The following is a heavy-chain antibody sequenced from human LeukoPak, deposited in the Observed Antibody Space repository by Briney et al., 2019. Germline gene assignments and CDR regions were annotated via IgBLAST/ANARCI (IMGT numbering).Heavy chain of an antibody. Sequence: HSGGSLRLSCVGSDFTFANYAMTWVRLTPGKRLEWVSSIKGSGSYAMYADSVSGRFTTSRDNSRNTIFLQMASLRAEDTAIYYCGRDPNGDYIGAFEFWGLGTLVSVSS. CDR1: DFTFANYA. CDR3: GRDPNGDYIGAFEF. J-gene: IGHJ3*01. V-gene: IGHV3-23*01. D-gene: IGHD4-11*01. CDR2: IKGSGSYA.